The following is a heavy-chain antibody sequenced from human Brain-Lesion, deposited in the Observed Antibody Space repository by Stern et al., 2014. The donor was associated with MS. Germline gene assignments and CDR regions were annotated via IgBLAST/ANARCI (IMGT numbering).Heavy chain of an antibody. CDR3: ARHDGWLPHY. D-gene: IGHD5-12*01. J-gene: IGHJ4*02. CDR1: GGSISRSTYY. CDR2: IYYSGTT. Sequence: VQLVESGPGLVKPSETLSLTCSVSGGSISRSTYYWGWIRQPPGKGLEWIGSIYYSGTTYYNPSLKSRVTIDTSTNPFSLRLPSVPAADTAVYYCARHDGWLPHYWSQGTLVTVSS. V-gene: IGHV4-39*01.